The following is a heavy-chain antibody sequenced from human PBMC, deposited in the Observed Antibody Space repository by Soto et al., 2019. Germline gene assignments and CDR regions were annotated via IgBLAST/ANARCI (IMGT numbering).Heavy chain of an antibody. V-gene: IGHV1-8*01. CDR1: GYTFTSYD. J-gene: IGHJ5*02. Sequence: ASVKVSCKASGYTFTSYDIHWVRQAPGQGLEWLGWVNPNSGNTGYAQKFQGRITMTRNTAISTAYMELRSLRSDDTAVYYCARGFSSATLNWFDPWGQGTLVTVSS. CDR2: VNPNSGNT. CDR3: ARGFSSATLNWFDP. D-gene: IGHD2-2*01.